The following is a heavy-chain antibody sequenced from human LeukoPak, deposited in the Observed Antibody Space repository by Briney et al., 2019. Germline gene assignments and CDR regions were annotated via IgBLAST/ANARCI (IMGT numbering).Heavy chain of an antibody. CDR2: ISSYSRYI. V-gene: IGHV3-21*01. CDR3: ATMGSNSGLIRVDY. Sequence: GGSLRLSCAASGFTFSSYDMNWVRQAPGKGLEWVSSISSYSRYIYYADSVKGRFTISRDNAKNSLYLQMSSLRAEDTAVYYCATMGSNSGLIRVDYWGQGTLVTVSS. D-gene: IGHD3-10*01. J-gene: IGHJ4*02. CDR1: GFTFSSYD.